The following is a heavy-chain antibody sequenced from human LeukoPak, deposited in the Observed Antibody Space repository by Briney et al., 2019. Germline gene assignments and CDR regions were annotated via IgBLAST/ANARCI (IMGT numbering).Heavy chain of an antibody. CDR3: AHSSGYSDY. CDR1: GFRFSDYY. Sequence: GGSLRLSCVVSGFRFSDYYMNWIRQAPGKGLEWLSYIRGDGSTTYYSDSVKGRFTISRDNAKKSLYLQMNSLRVEDTAVYYCAHSSGYSDYWGQGTLVTVSS. CDR2: IRGDGSTT. D-gene: IGHD3-22*01. V-gene: IGHV3-11*01. J-gene: IGHJ4*02.